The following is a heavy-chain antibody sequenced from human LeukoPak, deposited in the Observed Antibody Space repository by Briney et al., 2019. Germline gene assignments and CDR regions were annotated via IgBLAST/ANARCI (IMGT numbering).Heavy chain of an antibody. D-gene: IGHD7-27*01. CDR2: IYYSGST. CDR3: ARDPGVNYGMDV. V-gene: IGHV4-59*01. J-gene: IGHJ6*02. CDR1: GGSISSYY. Sequence: SETLSLTCTVSGGSISSYYWSWIRQPPGKGLEWIGYIYYSGSTNYNPSLKSRVTISVDTSKNQFSLKLSSVHAADTAVYYCARDPGVNYGMDVWGQGNTVTVSS.